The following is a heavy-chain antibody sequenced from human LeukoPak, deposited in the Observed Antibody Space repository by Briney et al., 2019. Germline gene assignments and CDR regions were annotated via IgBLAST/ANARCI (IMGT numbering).Heavy chain of an antibody. CDR3: ARADWGSIDY. CDR2: IRPDANDG. D-gene: IGHD7-27*01. Sequence: PVESLRLCCAASAFTFSHDWMTRVRQAPGKGLEWVAIIRPDANDGSYVDSVKGRFTISRDNARNSLYLQLNSLRAEDTAVYFCARADWGSIDYWGQGALVTVSS. V-gene: IGHV3-7*01. J-gene: IGHJ4*02. CDR1: AFTFSHDW.